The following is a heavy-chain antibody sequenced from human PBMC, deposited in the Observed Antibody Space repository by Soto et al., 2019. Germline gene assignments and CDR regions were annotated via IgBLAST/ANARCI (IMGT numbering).Heavy chain of an antibody. Sequence: ASVKVSCKASGYTFTSYYMHWVRQAPGQGLEWMGIINPSGGSTSYAQKFQGRVTMTRDTSTSTVYMELSSLRSEDTAVYYCARDRLGSHGPLRSYYFDYWGQGTLVTVSS. J-gene: IGHJ4*02. CDR3: ARDRLGSHGPLRSYYFDY. V-gene: IGHV1-46*01. D-gene: IGHD2-15*01. CDR1: GYTFTSYY. CDR2: INPSGGST.